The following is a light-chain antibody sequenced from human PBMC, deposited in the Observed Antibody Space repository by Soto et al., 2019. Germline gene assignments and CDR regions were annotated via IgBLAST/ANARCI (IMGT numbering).Light chain of an antibody. V-gene: IGKV3-20*01. CDR3: HHYGSSPLT. Sequence: EIVLTQSPGTLSLSQGERATLXXRASQSVTSSYLAWYQQKPGQAPRLXIYGASSRATGIPDRFSGSGSGTDFTLTISRLEPEDFAVYYCHHYGSSPLTFGQGTRLEIK. CDR1: QSVTSSY. CDR2: GAS. J-gene: IGKJ5*01.